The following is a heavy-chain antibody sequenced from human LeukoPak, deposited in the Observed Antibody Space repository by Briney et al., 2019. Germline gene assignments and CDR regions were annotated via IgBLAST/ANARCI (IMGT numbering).Heavy chain of an antibody. D-gene: IGHD3-3*02. V-gene: IGHV3-23*01. CDR1: GFSFSSYA. CDR3: AKLVFSITGY. CDR2: ISESGGYT. J-gene: IGHJ4*02. Sequence: GGSLILSCAASGFSFSSYAMSWVRQAPGKGLEWVSAISESGGYTNYADSVKGRFTVSRDNSKNTLYLQMNSLRAEDTAVYYCAKLVFSITGYWGQGTLVTVSS.